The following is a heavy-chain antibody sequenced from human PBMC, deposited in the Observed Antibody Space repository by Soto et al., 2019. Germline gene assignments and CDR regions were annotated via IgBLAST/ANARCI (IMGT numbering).Heavy chain of an antibody. Sequence: TLSLTCPVSGGSLSSGDYYWSWIRQPPGKGLEWIGYIYYSGSTYYNPSLKSRVTISVDTSKNQFSLKLSSVTAADTAVYYCARERPDGARLDPGGQGTLVTVSS. CDR3: ARERPDGARLDP. V-gene: IGHV4-30-4*01. CDR1: GGSLSSGDYY. CDR2: IYYSGST. J-gene: IGHJ5*02. D-gene: IGHD6-6*01.